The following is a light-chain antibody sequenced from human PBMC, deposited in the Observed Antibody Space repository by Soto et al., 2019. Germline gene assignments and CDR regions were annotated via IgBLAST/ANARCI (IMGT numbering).Light chain of an antibody. CDR1: QSVSSSY. CDR2: GAS. CDR3: QQYGSSPT. J-gene: IGKJ2*01. V-gene: IGKV3-20*01. Sequence: EIVLTQSPGTLSLSPGERATLSCRASQSVSSSYLAWYQQKPGQAPGLLIYGASSRATGIPDRFSGSGSGTDFTLTISGLEPEDFAVYYCQQYGSSPTFGQGTKLEIK.